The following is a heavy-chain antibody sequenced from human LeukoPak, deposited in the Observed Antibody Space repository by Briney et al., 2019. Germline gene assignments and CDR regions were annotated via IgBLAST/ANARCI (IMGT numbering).Heavy chain of an antibody. D-gene: IGHD2-2*01. Sequence: SETLSLNCIVSGGSIGTGDFYWNWIRQSAGKELERIGRIYTSGSADYNPSLKSRVTISVDRSKNQFSLRLTSVTAADTAVYFCAREDIGYWDSTSCQYWRDSWGQGTLVTVSS. J-gene: IGHJ4*02. CDR3: AREDIGYWDSTSCQYWRDS. CDR1: GGSIGTGDFY. CDR2: IYTSGSA. V-gene: IGHV4-61*02.